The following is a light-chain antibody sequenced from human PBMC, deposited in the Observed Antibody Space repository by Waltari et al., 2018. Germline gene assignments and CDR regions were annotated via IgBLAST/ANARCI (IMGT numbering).Light chain of an antibody. CDR3: GTWDSDLSVV. CDR1: GSNIGNNF. CDR2: DNN. V-gene: IGLV1-51*01. J-gene: IGLJ2*01. Sequence: QSVLTQPPSVYAAAGQKVTISCSGSGSNIGNNFVSWYQQLPGTAPKLLIFDNNKRPSGIPDRFSGSKSGSSATLGIAGLQTGDEAEYYCGTWDSDLSVVFGGGTRLTVL.